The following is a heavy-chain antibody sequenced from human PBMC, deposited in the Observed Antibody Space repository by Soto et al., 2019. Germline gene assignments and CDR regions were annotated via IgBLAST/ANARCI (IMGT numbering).Heavy chain of an antibody. D-gene: IGHD3-22*01. Sequence: EVQLVESGGGLVQPGRSLRLSCAASGFTFDDYAMHWVRQAPGKGLEWVSGISWNSGSIGYADSVKGRFTISRDNAKNSLYLQMNSLRAEDTALYYCAKGYRSRYDSSGYYPDYWGQGTLVTVSS. CDR1: GFTFDDYA. CDR2: ISWNSGSI. CDR3: AKGYRSRYDSSGYYPDY. V-gene: IGHV3-9*01. J-gene: IGHJ4*02.